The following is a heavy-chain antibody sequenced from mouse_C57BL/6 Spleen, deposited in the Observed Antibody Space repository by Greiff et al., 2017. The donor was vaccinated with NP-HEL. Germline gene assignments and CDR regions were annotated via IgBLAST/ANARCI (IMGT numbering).Heavy chain of an antibody. Sequence: VQLQQSGPELVKPGASVKLSCKASGYTFTSYWMHWVKQRPGQGLEWIGVIDPSDSYTNYNQKFKGKATLTVDTSSSTAYMQLSSLTSEDSAVYYCASQLAETDYWGQGTTLTVSS. D-gene: IGHD1-1*01. CDR2: IDPSDSYT. V-gene: IGHV1-59*01. CDR1: GYTFTSYW. CDR3: ASQLAETDY. J-gene: IGHJ2*01.